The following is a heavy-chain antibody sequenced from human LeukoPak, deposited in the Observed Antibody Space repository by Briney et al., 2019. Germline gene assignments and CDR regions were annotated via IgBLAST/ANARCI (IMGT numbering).Heavy chain of an antibody. CDR2: IYWDDDK. V-gene: IGHV2-5*02. CDR3: AHRKGAGNFWRINWFDP. CDR1: GFSLSTSGVG. D-gene: IGHD3-3*01. Sequence: VCGPTLVNPTQTLTLTCTFSGFSLSTSGVGVGWIRQPPGKALEWLALIYWDDDKRYSPSLKSRLTITKDTSKNQVVLTMTNMDPVDTATYYCAHRKGAGNFWRINWFDPWGQGTLVTVSS. J-gene: IGHJ5*02.